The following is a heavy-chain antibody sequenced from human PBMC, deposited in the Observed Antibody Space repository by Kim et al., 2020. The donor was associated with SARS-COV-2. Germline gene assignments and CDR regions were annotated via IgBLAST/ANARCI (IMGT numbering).Heavy chain of an antibody. J-gene: IGHJ4*02. CDR3: AKDRGLLWFGDLLFH. CDR2: ISGSGGST. CDR1: GFTFSSYA. D-gene: IGHD3-10*01. V-gene: IGHV3-23*01. Sequence: GGSLRLSCAASGFTFSSYAMSWVRQAPGKGLEWVSAISGSGGSTYYADSVKGRFTISRDNSKNTLYLQMNSLRAEDTAVYYCAKDRGLLWFGDLLFHWGQGTLVTVSS.